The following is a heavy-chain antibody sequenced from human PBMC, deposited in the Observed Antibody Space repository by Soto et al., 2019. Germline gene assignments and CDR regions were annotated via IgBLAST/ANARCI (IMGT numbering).Heavy chain of an antibody. J-gene: IGHJ6*02. CDR1: GGSISSYY. CDR3: ARTSQYYDFWSGYYPYGMDV. Sequence: PSETLSLTCTVSGGSISSYYWSWIRQPPGKGLEWIGYIYYSGSTNYNPSLKSRVTISVDTSKNQFSLKLSSVTAADTAVYYCARTSQYYDFWSGYYPYGMDVWGQGTTVTVSS. V-gene: IGHV4-59*01. D-gene: IGHD3-3*01. CDR2: IYYSGST.